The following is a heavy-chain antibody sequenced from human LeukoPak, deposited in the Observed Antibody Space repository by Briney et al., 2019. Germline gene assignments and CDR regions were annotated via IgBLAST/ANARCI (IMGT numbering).Heavy chain of an antibody. V-gene: IGHV3-11*06. CDR1: GFTFSDSDYY. Sequence: GGSLRLSCAASGFTFSDSDYYLSWIRQAPGKGLKWVSDITSVSSYTKYADSVKGRFTISRDNAENSLYLQMNSLRADDTAVYYCARGNPGPDYWGQGTLVTVSS. J-gene: IGHJ4*02. CDR2: ITSVSSYT. CDR3: ARGNPGPDY. D-gene: IGHD1-14*01.